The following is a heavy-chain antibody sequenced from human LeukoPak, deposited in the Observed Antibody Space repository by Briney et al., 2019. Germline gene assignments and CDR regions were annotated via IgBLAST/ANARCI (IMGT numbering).Heavy chain of an antibody. CDR2: ISTSSGYT. CDR1: GFIFSDYY. D-gene: IGHD6-25*01. V-gene: IGHV3-11*06. CDR3: ARAGYSTGWPIDY. Sequence: GGSLRLSCAASGFIFSDYYMCWIRQAPGKGLEWVSYISTSSGYTNYADSVKGRFTISRDNAKSSLYLQMHSLRAEDTAVYYCARAGYSTGWPIDYWGQGTLVTVSS. J-gene: IGHJ4*02.